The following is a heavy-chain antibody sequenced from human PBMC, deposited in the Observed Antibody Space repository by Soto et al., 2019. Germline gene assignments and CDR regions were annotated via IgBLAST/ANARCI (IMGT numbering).Heavy chain of an antibody. CDR2: FDPEDGET. D-gene: IGHD3-10*01. Sequence: XSVKVSFKVSGYTLTELSMHWVRHSPGKGLEWMGGFDPEDGETIYAQKFQGRVTMTEDTSTDTAYMELSSLRSEDKAVYYCATVYYYGSGSSRNWFDPWGQGTLVTVSS. J-gene: IGHJ5*02. CDR1: GYTLTELS. V-gene: IGHV1-24*01. CDR3: ATVYYYGSGSSRNWFDP.